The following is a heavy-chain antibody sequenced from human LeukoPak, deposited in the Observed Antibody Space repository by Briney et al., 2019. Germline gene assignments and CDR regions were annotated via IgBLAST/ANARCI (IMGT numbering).Heavy chain of an antibody. J-gene: IGHJ4*02. CDR1: GYTFTSYY. V-gene: IGHV1-46*03. CDR3: ASSLGYCSSTSCPPFDY. D-gene: IGHD2-2*01. Sequence: ASVKVSCKASGYTFTSYYMHWVRQAPGQGLEWMGIINPSGGSTSYAQKFQGRVTMTRDTSTSTVYMELSSLRSEDTAVYYCASSLGYCSSTSCPPFDYWGQGTLVTVS. CDR2: INPSGGST.